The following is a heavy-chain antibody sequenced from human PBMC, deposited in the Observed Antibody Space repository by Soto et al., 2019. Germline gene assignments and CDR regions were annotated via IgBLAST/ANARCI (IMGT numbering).Heavy chain of an antibody. CDR3: ARDKGRSPLDY. V-gene: IGHV3-48*01. D-gene: IGHD2-15*01. CDR2: ISSSSSTI. Sequence: EVQLVESGGGLVQPGGSLRLSCAASGFTFNNYSMNWVRQAPGKGLEWVSYISSSSSTIYSADSVKGRFTISRDNAKNSLYLQINSLRAEDTAVYYCARDKGRSPLDYWGQGTLVTVSS. J-gene: IGHJ4*02. CDR1: GFTFNNYS.